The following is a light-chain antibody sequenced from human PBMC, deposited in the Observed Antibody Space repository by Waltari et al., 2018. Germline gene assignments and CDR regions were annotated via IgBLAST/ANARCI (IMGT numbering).Light chain of an antibody. CDR2: RNN. CDR3: ASRDASLTAWL. CDR1: NSNIGTNS. V-gene: IGLV1-47*01. Sequence: QSVLTQPPSASGTPGQKLSILCSGNNSNIGTNSVYLYQQFPETAPKLLIYRNNQRPSGVPARFSGSKSGTSASLAISGLRSEDEATYFCASRDASLTAWLFGGGTKLTVL. J-gene: IGLJ3*02.